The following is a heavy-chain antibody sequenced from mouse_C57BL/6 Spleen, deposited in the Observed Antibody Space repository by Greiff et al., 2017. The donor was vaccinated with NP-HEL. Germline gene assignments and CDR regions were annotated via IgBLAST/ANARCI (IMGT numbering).Heavy chain of an antibody. CDR1: GFSLTSYG. J-gene: IGHJ2*01. V-gene: IGHV2-2*01. Sequence: QVQLQQSGPGLVQPSQSLSITCTVSGFSLTSYGVHWVRQSPGKGLEWLGVIWSGGSTDYNAAFISRLSISKDNSKSQVFFKMNSLQADDTAIYYCARNGPPLDYWGQGTTLTVSS. CDR3: ARNGPPLDY. CDR2: IWSGGST.